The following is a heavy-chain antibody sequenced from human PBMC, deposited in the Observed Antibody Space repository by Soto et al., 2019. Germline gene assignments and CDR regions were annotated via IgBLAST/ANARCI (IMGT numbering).Heavy chain of an antibody. CDR1: GGSVSRSSFF. Sequence: QLQLQESGPRLVKPSETLSLSCTVSGGSVSRSSFFWGWIRQPPGKGLEWIGSVDYGDDTFFNPSLMSRVTMSVDTSKTQFSLHLRSVTAADTAVYYCGMRAAARPPTWYFDLWGRGTLVTVSS. CDR3: GMRAAARPPTWYFDL. V-gene: IGHV4-39*01. D-gene: IGHD6-6*01. CDR2: VDYGDDT. J-gene: IGHJ2*01.